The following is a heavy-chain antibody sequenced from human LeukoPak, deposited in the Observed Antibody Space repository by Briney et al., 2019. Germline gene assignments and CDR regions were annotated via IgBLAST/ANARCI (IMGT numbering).Heavy chain of an antibody. CDR1: GGSISSYC. CDR3: ARGEVTGGYWFDP. V-gene: IGHV4-4*07. CDR2: IYTSGST. J-gene: IGHJ5*02. Sequence: SETLSLTCTVSGGSISSYCWSWVRQPAGKGLEWIGRIYTSGSTNYNPSLKSRVTMSVDTSKNQFSLKLSSVTAADTAVYYCARGEVTGGYWFDPWGQGTLVTVSS. D-gene: IGHD3-16*01.